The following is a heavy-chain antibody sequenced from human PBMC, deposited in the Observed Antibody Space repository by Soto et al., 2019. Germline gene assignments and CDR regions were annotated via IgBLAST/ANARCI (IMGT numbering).Heavy chain of an antibody. CDR2: FDPEDGET. CDR1: GYTLTELS. CDR3: ATPVVAGYNWFDP. V-gene: IGHV1-24*01. D-gene: IGHD2-15*01. J-gene: IGHJ5*02. Sequence: GASVKVSCKVSGYTLTELSMHWVRQSPGKGLEWMGGFDPEDGETIYAQEFQGRVTMTEDTSTDTAYMELSSLRSEDTAVYYCATPVVAGYNWFDPWGQGTLVTVSS.